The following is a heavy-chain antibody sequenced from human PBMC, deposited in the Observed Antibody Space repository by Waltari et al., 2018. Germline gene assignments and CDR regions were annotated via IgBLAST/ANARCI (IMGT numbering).Heavy chain of an antibody. CDR3: ARDEVNDYSGY. V-gene: IGHV1-2*06. CDR2: INPNRGDT. J-gene: IGHJ4*02. Sequence: QVQLVQSGAEVKKPGASVKVSCKASGYTFTGYYMHWVRQAPGQGLEWMGRINPNRGDTNYAQKFQGSVTMTRDTSISTAYMELSRLRSDDTAVYYCARDEVNDYSGYWGQGTLVTVSS. CDR1: GYTFTGYY.